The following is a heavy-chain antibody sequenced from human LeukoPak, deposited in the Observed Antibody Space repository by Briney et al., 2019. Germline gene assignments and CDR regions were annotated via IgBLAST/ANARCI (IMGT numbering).Heavy chain of an antibody. CDR1: GFTFSKAW. D-gene: IGHD3-3*01. V-gene: IGHV3-15*01. CDR2: IKSKTDGGTT. CDR3: TTEATITLFGVVSYFDY. J-gene: IGHJ4*02. Sequence: GGSLRLSCAASGFTFSKAWMSWVRQAPGKGLEWVGRIKSKTDGGTTDYAAPVKGRFTISRDDSKKTLLLQMNSLKTEDTAVYYCTTEATITLFGVVSYFDYWGQGALVTVSS.